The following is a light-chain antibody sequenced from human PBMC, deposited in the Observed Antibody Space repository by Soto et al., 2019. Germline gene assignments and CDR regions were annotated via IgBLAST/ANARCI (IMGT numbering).Light chain of an antibody. J-gene: IGLJ3*02. CDR1: SSDVGGYSY. CDR3: SSHAGNNMGV. CDR2: EVR. V-gene: IGLV2-14*01. Sequence: QSALTQPASVSGSPGQSITISCTGTSSDVGGYSYVCWYQQHPGKAPKLMIYEVRNRPSGVSNRFSGSKSGNTASLTISGLQAEDEAEYYCSSHAGNNMGVFGGGTKLTVL.